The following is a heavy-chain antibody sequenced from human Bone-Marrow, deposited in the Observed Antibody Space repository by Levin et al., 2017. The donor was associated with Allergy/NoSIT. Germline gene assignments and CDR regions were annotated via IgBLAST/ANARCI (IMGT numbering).Heavy chain of an antibody. Sequence: PQASVKVSCKTSGYTFTNYQIHWVRQAPGQGLQWMGMIYTSGGRTDVAHRFLGRVILSRDTSTSTVFLYLRSLTSEDTAVYYCGRVEFRHVSLRTCYTDDSWGQGTLVTVSS. J-gene: IGHJ4*02. CDR3: GRVEFRHVSLRTCYTDDS. V-gene: IGHV1-46*01. D-gene: IGHD3/OR15-3a*01. CDR1: GYTFTNYQ. CDR2: IYTSGGRT.